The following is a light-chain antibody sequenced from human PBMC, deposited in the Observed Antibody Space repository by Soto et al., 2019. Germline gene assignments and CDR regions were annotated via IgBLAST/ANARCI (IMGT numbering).Light chain of an antibody. J-gene: IGLJ1*01. CDR1: KLGDKY. V-gene: IGLV3-1*01. Sequence: SSELTQPPSVSVSPGQTASITCSGDKLGDKYACWYQQKPGQSPVLVIYQDSKRPSGIPERFSGSNSGNTATLTISGTQAMDEADYYCQAWDSSTYYVFGTGTTLTVL. CDR2: QDS. CDR3: QAWDSSTYYV.